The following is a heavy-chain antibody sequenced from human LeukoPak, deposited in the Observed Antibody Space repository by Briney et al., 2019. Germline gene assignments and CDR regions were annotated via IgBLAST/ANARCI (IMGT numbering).Heavy chain of an antibody. CDR3: AKDPGMIVVVMTLVD. CDR1: GFTFTIYV. D-gene: IGHD3-22*01. Sequence: GGSLRLSCAAPGFTFTIYVTCWVPDGPGEGRGWVSHPSGSGGRTYYADSVKGRFTISRDNSKNTLYLQMNSLRAEDTAVYYCAKDPGMIVVVMTLVDWGQGTLVTVSS. V-gene: IGHV3-23*01. CDR2: PSGSGGRT. J-gene: IGHJ4*02.